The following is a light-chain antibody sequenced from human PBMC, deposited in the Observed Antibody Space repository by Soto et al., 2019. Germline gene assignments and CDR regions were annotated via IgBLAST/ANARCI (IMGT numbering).Light chain of an antibody. V-gene: IGKV3-15*01. J-gene: IGKJ1*01. Sequence: EIVMTQSPATLSVSPGGRATLSCRASQTVSSSLAWYQQKPGQAPRLLIYGASTRATGIPARFSGSGSGTEFTLSISSLQSDDFATYYCQHYNSYSEAFGQGTKVDI. CDR2: GAS. CDR1: QTVSSS. CDR3: QHYNSYSEA.